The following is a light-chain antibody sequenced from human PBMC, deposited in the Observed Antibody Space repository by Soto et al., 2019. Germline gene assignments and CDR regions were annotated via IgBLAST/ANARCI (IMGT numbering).Light chain of an antibody. J-gene: IGKJ4*01. CDR3: QQYGSSPLT. CDR1: QSVSSSY. V-gene: IGKV3-20*01. Sequence: VRTQSPATLSVSAGERAALSCMASQSVSSSYLAWYQQKPGQAPRLISYGASSRATGIPDRVSGSGSGTEFTLTISRLEPEDFAVYYCQQYGSSPLTFGGGTKVDIK. CDR2: GAS.